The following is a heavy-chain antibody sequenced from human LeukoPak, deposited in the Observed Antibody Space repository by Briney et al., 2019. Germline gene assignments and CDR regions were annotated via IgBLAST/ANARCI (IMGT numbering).Heavy chain of an antibody. Sequence: GRSLRLSCAASGFTFDDYAMHWVRQAPGKGLERVSGISWNSGSIGYADSVKGRFAISRDNAKNSLYLQMNSLRAEDMALYYCAKDIAGRYGYGYDAFDIWGQWTMVTVSS. J-gene: IGHJ3*02. CDR3: AKDIAGRYGYGYDAFDI. D-gene: IGHD5-18*01. CDR1: GFTFDDYA. CDR2: ISWNSGSI. V-gene: IGHV3-9*03.